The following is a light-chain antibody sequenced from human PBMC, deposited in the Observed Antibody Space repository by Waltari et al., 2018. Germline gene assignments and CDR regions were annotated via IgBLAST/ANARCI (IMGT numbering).Light chain of an antibody. Sequence: HQRPVISPPTSIFEDSRRPSGVPVRCSCSVDISSNSASLTISELETEDEADDYCQSYDGSNPVVFGGGTRLTVL. J-gene: IGLJ3*02. CDR3: QSYDGSNPVV. V-gene: IGLV6-57*01. CDR2: EDS.